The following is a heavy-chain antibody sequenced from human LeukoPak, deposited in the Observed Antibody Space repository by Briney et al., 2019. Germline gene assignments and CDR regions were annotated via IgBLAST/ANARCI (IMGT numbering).Heavy chain of an antibody. CDR1: GYTFTGYY. J-gene: IGHJ4*02. V-gene: IGHV1-2*02. D-gene: IGHD6-19*01. Sequence: ASVKVSCKASGYTFTGYYMHWVRQAPGQGLVWMGWINPNSGGTNYAQKFQGRVTMTRDTSISTAYMELSRLRSDDTAVYYCARVAVAAAVRYYFDYWGQGTLVTVSS. CDR2: INPNSGGT. CDR3: ARVAVAAAVRYYFDY.